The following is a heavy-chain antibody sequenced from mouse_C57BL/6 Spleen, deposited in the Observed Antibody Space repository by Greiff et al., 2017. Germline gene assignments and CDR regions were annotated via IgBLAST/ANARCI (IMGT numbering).Heavy chain of an antibody. D-gene: IGHD1-1*01. CDR2: ISSGGSYT. J-gene: IGHJ3*01. Sequence: EVKLMESGGDLVKPGASLKFSCAASGFTFSSYGMPWVRQTPDKRLEWVATISSGGSYTYYPDSVKGRITISRDNAKNTPYLQMSSLKSADTTIYYCEGQPRGSRPWFAYWGQGTLVTVSA. CDR1: GFTFSSYG. V-gene: IGHV5-6*01. CDR3: EGQPRGSRPWFAY.